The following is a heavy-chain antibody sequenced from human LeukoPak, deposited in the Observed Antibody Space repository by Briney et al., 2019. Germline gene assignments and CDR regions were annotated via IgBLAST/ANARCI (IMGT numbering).Heavy chain of an antibody. J-gene: IGHJ4*02. D-gene: IGHD5-18*01. CDR2: IYPGDSDT. Sequence: GESLKISCKGSGYDFPTYWIGWVRQMPGKGLEWMGIIYPGDSDTRYSPSFQGQVTISADKSINTAYLQWSSLKASDTAIYYCARRGEAMDPFDYWGQGTLVTVSS. CDR3: ARRGEAMDPFDY. V-gene: IGHV5-51*01. CDR1: GYDFPTYW.